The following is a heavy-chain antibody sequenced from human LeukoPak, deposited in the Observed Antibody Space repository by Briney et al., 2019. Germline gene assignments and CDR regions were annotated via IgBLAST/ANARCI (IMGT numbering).Heavy chain of an antibody. CDR2: IYYSGST. CDR3: ARVWYDSSGYYHPFDY. Sequence: PSETLSLTCTVSGGSISSYYWSWIRQPPGKGLEWIGYIYYSGSTNYNPPLKSRVTISVDTSKNQFSLKLSSVTAADTAVYYCARVWYDSSGYYHPFDYWGQGTLVTVSS. CDR1: GGSISSYY. V-gene: IGHV4-59*01. D-gene: IGHD3-22*01. J-gene: IGHJ4*02.